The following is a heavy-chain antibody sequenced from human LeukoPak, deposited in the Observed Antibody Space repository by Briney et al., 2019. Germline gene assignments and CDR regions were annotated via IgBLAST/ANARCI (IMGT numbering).Heavy chain of an antibody. D-gene: IGHD6-13*01. CDR1: AGAFSIYA. Sequence: SVTVCFTAAAGAFSIYAISLVRQAPGQGLEWVGGIIPIFGTANYAQKFQGRVTITTDESTSTAYMELSSLRSEDTAVYYCARGGSSWYLPYYYYMDVWGKGTTVTVSS. CDR3: ARGGSSWYLPYYYYMDV. CDR2: IIPIFGTA. J-gene: IGHJ6*03. V-gene: IGHV1-69*05.